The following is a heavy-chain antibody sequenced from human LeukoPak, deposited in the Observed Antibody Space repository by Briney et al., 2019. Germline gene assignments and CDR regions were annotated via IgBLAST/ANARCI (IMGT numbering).Heavy chain of an antibody. CDR2: IYPSGGST. CDR1: GYTFTSYY. Sequence: ASVKVSCKASGYTFTSYYMHWVRQAPGQGLEWMGIIYPSGGSTSYAQKFQGRVTMTRDTSTSTVYMELSSLRSEDTAVYYCAREMQYYDILTGYYPVGYFDYWGQGTLVTVSS. D-gene: IGHD3-9*01. V-gene: IGHV1-46*01. CDR3: AREMQYYDILTGYYPVGYFDY. J-gene: IGHJ4*02.